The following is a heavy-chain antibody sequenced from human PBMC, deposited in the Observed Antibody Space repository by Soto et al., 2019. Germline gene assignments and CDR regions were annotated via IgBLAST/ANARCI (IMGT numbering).Heavy chain of an antibody. V-gene: IGHV3-23*01. J-gene: IGHJ4*02. Sequence: PGVTLRRSCEASGFTFSSYAMSWVRQAPGKGLEWVSAISGSGGSTYYADSGKGRFTISRDNSKNTLYLQMNSLRAEDTAVYYCAKDPNLWWWGGYFDYWGQGTLVTVSS. CDR1: GFTFSSYA. D-gene: IGHD2-21*01. CDR3: AKDPNLWWWGGYFDY. CDR2: ISGSGGST.